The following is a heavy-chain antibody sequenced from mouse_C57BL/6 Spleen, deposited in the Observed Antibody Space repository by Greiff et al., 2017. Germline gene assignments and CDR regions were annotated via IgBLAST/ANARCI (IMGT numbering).Heavy chain of an antibody. Sequence: QVQLQQPGAELVRPGSSVKLSCKASGYTFTSYWMHWVKQRPIQGLEWIGNIDPSDSETHYNQKFKDKATLTVDKSSSTAYMQLSSLTSEDSAVYYGARWYYGSSHWYFDVWGTGTTVTVSS. V-gene: IGHV1-52*01. J-gene: IGHJ1*03. D-gene: IGHD1-1*01. CDR1: GYTFTSYW. CDR2: IDPSDSET. CDR3: ARWYYGSSHWYFDV.